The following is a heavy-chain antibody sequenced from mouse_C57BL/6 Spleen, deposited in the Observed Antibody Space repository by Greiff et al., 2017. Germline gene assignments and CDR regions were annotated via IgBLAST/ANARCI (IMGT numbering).Heavy chain of an antibody. D-gene: IGHD1-1*01. CDR1: GYSITSGYY. CDR3: ARDYYGSGSAY. CDR2: ISYDGSN. V-gene: IGHV3-6*01. J-gene: IGHJ3*01. Sequence: VQLKESGPGLVKPSQSLSLTCSVTGYSITSGYYWNWIRQFPGNKLEWMGYISYDGSNNYNPSLKNRISITRDTSKNQFFLKLNSVTTEDTATYYCARDYYGSGSAYWGQGTLVTVSA.